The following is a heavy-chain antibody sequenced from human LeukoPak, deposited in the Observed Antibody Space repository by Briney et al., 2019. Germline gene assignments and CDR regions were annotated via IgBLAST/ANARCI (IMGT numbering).Heavy chain of an antibody. V-gene: IGHV4-34*01. D-gene: IGHD3-22*01. CDR1: GGSFSGYY. CDR3: ALYVSTYYSDTSASIRGASDI. J-gene: IGHJ3*02. Sequence: SETLSLTCAVYGGSFSGYYWSWIRQPPGKGLEWIGEIDHSGSTNYSPSLKSRVTISVDTSKNQFCLRLSSVTAADTAVYYCALYVSTYYSDTSASIRGASDIWGQGTVVTVSS. CDR2: IDHSGST.